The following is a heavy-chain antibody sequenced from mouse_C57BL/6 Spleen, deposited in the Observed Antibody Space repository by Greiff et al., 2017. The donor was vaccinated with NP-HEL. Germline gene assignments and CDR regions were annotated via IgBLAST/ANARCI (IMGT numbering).Heavy chain of an antibody. D-gene: IGHD5-5*01. Sequence: EVKLVESGGGLVQPGESLKLSCESNEYEFPSHDMSWVRKTPEKRLELVAAINSDGGSTYYPDTMERRFIISRDNTKKTLYLQMSSLRSEDTALYCCARQLSTLGAMDYWGQGTSVTVSS. CDR3: ARQLSTLGAMDY. CDR1: EYEFPSHD. J-gene: IGHJ4*01. CDR2: INSDGGST. V-gene: IGHV5-2*01.